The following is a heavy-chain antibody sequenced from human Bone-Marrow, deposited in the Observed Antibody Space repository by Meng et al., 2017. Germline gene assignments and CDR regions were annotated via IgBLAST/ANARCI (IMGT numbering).Heavy chain of an antibody. CDR2: ISAYNGNT. J-gene: IGHJ4*02. Sequence: ASVKVSCKASGYTFTSYGISWLRQAPGQGLEWMGWISAYNGNTNYAQKLQGRVTMTTATSTCTAYMELRSLRSDDTAVYYCARVVPIAAAGWDTYYFDYWGQGTLVTVSS. CDR1: GYTFTSYG. D-gene: IGHD6-13*01. CDR3: ARVVPIAAAGWDTYYFDY. V-gene: IGHV1-18*01.